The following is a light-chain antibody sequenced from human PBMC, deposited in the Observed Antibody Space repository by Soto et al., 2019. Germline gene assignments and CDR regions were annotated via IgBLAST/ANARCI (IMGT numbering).Light chain of an antibody. V-gene: IGLV2-11*01. CDR3: CSYTSTFVV. Sequence: QSALTQPPSVSGSPGQSVAISCTGISGNVGVYEFVSWYQQHPGKAPKLIIYDVNKWPSGIPDRFSGSKSGNTASLTISGLQAEDEADYYCCSYTSTFVVFGGGTKVTVL. CDR1: SGNVGVYEF. CDR2: DVN. J-gene: IGLJ2*01.